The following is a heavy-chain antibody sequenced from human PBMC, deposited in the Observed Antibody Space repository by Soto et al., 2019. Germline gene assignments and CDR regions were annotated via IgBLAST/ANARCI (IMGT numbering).Heavy chain of an antibody. V-gene: IGHV4-30-2*01. CDR3: ARDNSRTFPAAPGDKKSDSSGWWFDP. CDR2: IYHSGST. CDR1: GGSISSGGYS. D-gene: IGHD6-13*01. Sequence: SETLSLTCAVSGGSISSGGYSWSWIRQPPGKGLERIGYIYHSGSTYYNPSLKSRVTISVDRSKNQFSLKLSSVTAADTAIYYCARDNSRTFPAAPGDKKSDSSGWWFDPWGQGTLVTVSS. J-gene: IGHJ5*02.